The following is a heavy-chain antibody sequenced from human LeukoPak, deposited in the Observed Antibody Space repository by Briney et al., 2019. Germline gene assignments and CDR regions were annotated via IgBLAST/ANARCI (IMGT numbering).Heavy chain of an antibody. CDR1: GGSINRGGCY. J-gene: IGHJ4*02. CDR3: TRVSYYDSGGNYYFDH. D-gene: IGHD3-22*01. V-gene: IGHV4-31*11. CDR2: IYYSGST. Sequence: SETLSLTCAVSGGSINRGGCYWSWIRQRPGKGLEWIGNIYYSGSTYYNPSLKSRVTISVDTSKNQFSLKLSSVTAADTAVYYCTRVSYYDSGGNYYFDHWGQGNPVTVSS.